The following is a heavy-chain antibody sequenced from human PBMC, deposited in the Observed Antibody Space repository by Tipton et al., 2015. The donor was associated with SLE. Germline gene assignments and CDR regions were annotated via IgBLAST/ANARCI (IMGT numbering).Heavy chain of an antibody. V-gene: IGHV4-61*08. D-gene: IGHD6-19*01. CDR1: GGSISSGDYY. CDR3: ARRSSSGWYADAFDI. CDR2: IYYSGST. Sequence: TLSLTCTVSGGSISSGDYYWSWIRQPPGKGLEWIGYIYYSGSTNYNPSLKSRVTISVDTSKNQFSLKLSSVTAADTAVYYCARRSSSGWYADAFDIWGQGTMVTVSS. J-gene: IGHJ3*02.